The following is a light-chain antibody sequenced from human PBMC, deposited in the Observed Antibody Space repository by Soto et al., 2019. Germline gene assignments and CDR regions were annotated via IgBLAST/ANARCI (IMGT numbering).Light chain of an antibody. CDR1: QSVSSSH. J-gene: IGKJ1*01. Sequence: EIVMTQSPGTLSLSPEERATLSCRASQSVSSSHLAWYQQKPGQAPRLLIYGASSRATGIPDRFSGSGSGTDFILTIRRLEPEDFVVYYCQQYGSSPWTFGQGTKVDIK. CDR3: QQYGSSPWT. V-gene: IGKV3-20*01. CDR2: GAS.